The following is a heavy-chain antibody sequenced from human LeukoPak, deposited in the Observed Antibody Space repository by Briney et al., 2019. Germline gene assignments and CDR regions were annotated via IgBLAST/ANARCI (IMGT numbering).Heavy chain of an antibody. Sequence: PGGSLRLSCAASGFTFSSYAMHWVRQAPGKGLEWVAVISYDGSNKYYADSVKGRFTISRDNSKNTLYLQMNSLRAEDTAVYYCARGHASTVVTLMDYWGQGTLVTVSS. V-gene: IGHV3-30-3*01. J-gene: IGHJ4*02. D-gene: IGHD4-23*01. CDR2: ISYDGSNK. CDR3: ARGHASTVVTLMDY. CDR1: GFTFSSYA.